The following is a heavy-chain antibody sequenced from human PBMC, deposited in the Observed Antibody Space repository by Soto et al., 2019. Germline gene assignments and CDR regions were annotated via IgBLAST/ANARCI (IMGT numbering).Heavy chain of an antibody. CDR3: ARGGYYFYYGMDV. CDR1: GGSISSGGYY. V-gene: IGHV4-31*03. Sequence: QVQLQESGPGLVKPSQTLSLTCTVSGGSISSGGYYWSWIRQHPGKGLEWIGYIYYSGSTYYNPSLKSRVTISVDTSKSQFSLKLSSVTAADTVVYYCARGGYYFYYGMDVWGQGTTVTVSS. J-gene: IGHJ6*02. CDR2: IYYSGST.